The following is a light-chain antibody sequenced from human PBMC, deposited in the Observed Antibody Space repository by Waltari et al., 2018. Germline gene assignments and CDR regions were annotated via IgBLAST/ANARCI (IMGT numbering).Light chain of an antibody. J-gene: IGLJ2*01. Sequence: SYVLTQPPSVSVAPGQTARITCGGNKIGSKSVHWYQQKPGQAPVLVIYYDYRRPSGVPERFSGSNSGSTAALAIGRVEAGDEAVYYCQVRDSGTDQVIFGGGTQLTVL. CDR2: YDY. CDR3: QVRDSGTDQVI. CDR1: KIGSKS. V-gene: IGLV3-21*01.